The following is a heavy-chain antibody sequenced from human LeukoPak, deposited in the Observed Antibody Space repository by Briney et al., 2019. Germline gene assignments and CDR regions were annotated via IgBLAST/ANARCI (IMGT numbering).Heavy chain of an antibody. CDR2: INPSGGST. CDR3: ARDDQDLSSWYQSPDY. CDR1: GYTFTSYY. V-gene: IGHV1-46*01. D-gene: IGHD6-13*01. Sequence: GASVKVSCKASGYTFTSYYMHWVRQAPGQGLEWMGIINPSGGSTSYAQKFQGRVTMTRDTSTSTVYMELSSLRSEDTAVYYCARDDQDLSSWYQSPDYWGQGTLVTVSS. J-gene: IGHJ4*02.